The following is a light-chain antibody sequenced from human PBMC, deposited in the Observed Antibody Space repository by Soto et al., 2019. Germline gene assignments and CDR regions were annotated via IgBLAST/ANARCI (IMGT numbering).Light chain of an antibody. V-gene: IGLV2-14*01. CDR1: SSDVGGYDF. CDR3: SAYSTNTVV. Sequence: QSVLTQPASVSGSPGQSITISCTGTSSDVGGYDFVSWYQHHPGKAPKLLIYEVIYRPSGVSNRFSGSKSGNTASLTISGLQAADEADYYCSAYSTNTVVFGGGTKLTVL. CDR2: EVI. J-gene: IGLJ2*01.